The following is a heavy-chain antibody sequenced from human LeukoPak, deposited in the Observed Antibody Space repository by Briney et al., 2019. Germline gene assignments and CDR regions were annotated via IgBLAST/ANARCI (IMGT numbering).Heavy chain of an antibody. CDR1: GGSISSGGYY. Sequence: SQTLSLTCTVSGGSISSGGYYWSWIRQPPGKGLEWIGYIYHSGSTYYNPSLKSRVTISVDRSKNQFSLKLSSVTAADTAVCYCARVMIPYYMDVWGKGTTVTVSS. V-gene: IGHV4-30-2*01. D-gene: IGHD2-8*01. CDR2: IYHSGST. CDR3: ARVMIPYYMDV. J-gene: IGHJ6*03.